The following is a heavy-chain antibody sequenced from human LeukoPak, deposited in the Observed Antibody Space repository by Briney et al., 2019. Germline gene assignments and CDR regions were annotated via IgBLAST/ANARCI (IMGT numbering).Heavy chain of an antibody. Sequence: GGSLRLSCAASGFTFSSYWMHWVRHAPGKGLGWVSRINSDGSSTSYADSVKGRFTISRDNAKNSLHLQMDSLSAEDTAVYYCARDFWSGYYTEDWGQGALVIVSS. V-gene: IGHV3-74*01. CDR1: GFTFSSYW. J-gene: IGHJ4*02. CDR2: INSDGSST. CDR3: ARDFWSGYYTED. D-gene: IGHD3-3*01.